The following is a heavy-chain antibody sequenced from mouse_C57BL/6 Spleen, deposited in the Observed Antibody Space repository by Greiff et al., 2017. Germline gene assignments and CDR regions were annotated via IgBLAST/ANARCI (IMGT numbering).Heavy chain of an antibody. CDR1: GYTFTSYW. V-gene: IGHV1-69*01. CDR3: ARAGGLWYFDV. J-gene: IGHJ1*03. CDR2: IDPSDSYT. Sequence: QVHVKQPGAELVMPGASVKLSCKASGYTFTSYWMHWVKQRPGQGLEWIGEIDPSDSYTNYNQKFKGKSTLTVDKSSSTAYMQLSSLTSEDSAVYYCARAGGLWYFDVWGTGTTVTVSS.